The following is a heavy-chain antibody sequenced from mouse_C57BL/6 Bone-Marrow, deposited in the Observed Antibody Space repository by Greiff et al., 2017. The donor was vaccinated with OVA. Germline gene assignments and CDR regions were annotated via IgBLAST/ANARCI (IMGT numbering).Heavy chain of an antibody. CDR3: ARCVVWGWLLPYFDY. D-gene: IGHD2-3*01. V-gene: IGHV1-64*01. J-gene: IGHJ2*01. CDR1: GYTFTSYW. CDR2: FHPTSGST. Sequence: VQLQQPGAELVKPGASVKLSCKASGYTFTSYWMHWVKQRPGQGLEWIGMFHPTSGSTNYNDKFKSKATLTVDKSSSTAYMQLSSMTSDDSAVYYCARCVVWGWLLPYFDYWGQGTTLTVSS.